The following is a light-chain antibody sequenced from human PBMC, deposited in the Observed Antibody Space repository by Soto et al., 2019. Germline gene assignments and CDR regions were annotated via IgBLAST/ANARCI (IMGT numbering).Light chain of an antibody. V-gene: IGLV2-14*01. CDR3: SSYTSNTSYV. CDR2: EVS. Sequence: QSALTQPASVSGSPGQSITISCIGTSSDVGGYNYVSWYQQHPGKAPKLMIYEVSNRPSGVSNRFSGSKSGNTASLTISGLQAEDEADYYCSSYTSNTSYVFGTGTKLTVL. CDR1: SSDVGGYNY. J-gene: IGLJ1*01.